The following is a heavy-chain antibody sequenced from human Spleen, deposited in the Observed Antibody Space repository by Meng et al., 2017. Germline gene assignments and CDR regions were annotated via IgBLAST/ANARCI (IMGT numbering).Heavy chain of an antibody. CDR1: GFTFSGSD. Sequence: GESLKISCVVSGFTFSGSDVHWVRQASGKGLEWVSFVSPSGDITYYADSVKGRFTISRDNSKNTLYLQMNSLRAGDTARYYCAKASSNSWGNFDYWGQGTLVTVSS. J-gene: IGHJ4*02. CDR2: VSPSGDIT. CDR3: AKASSNSWGNFDY. D-gene: IGHD6-13*01. V-gene: IGHV3-23*01.